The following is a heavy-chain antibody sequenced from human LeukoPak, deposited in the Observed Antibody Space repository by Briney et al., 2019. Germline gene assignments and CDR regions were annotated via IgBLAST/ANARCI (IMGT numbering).Heavy chain of an antibody. J-gene: IGHJ4*02. CDR3: ARRAGAYSHPYDY. CDR2: IYSGGST. D-gene: IGHD4/OR15-4a*01. Sequence: GGSLRLSCAASGFTFSSDSMSWVRQAPGKGLEWVSFIYSGGSTHYSDSVKGRFTISRDNSKNTLYLQMNSLRAEDTAVYYCARRAGAYSHPYDYWGQGTLVTVSS. V-gene: IGHV3-53*01. CDR1: GFTFSSDS.